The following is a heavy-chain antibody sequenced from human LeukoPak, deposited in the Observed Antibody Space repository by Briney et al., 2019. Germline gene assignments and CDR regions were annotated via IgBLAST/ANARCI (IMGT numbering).Heavy chain of an antibody. Sequence: GGSLRLSCAASGFTFSSYWMSWVRQAPGKGLGWISYVGISSGNTKYADSVKGRFTISGDSAKNSVFLQMNNLRVEDTAVYYCARDHRYAFDNWGQGALVTVSS. CDR2: VGISSGNT. D-gene: IGHD5-12*01. CDR1: GFTFSSYW. J-gene: IGHJ4*02. V-gene: IGHV3-48*04. CDR3: ARDHRYAFDN.